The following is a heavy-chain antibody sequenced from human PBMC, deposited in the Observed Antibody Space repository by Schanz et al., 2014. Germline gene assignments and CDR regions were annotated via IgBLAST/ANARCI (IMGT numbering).Heavy chain of an antibody. D-gene: IGHD5-18*01. J-gene: IGHJ6*02. V-gene: IGHV1-69*02. Sequence: QVQLVQSGAEVKKPGSSVKVSCKASGGTFSTYTISWVRQAPGQGLEWMGRIIPVLAIADYAQKFQGRVTITADKSTSTASMELSSLRSEDTAVYYCARGPSQGYSYGHNRGAYYYGMDVWGQGTTVTVSS. CDR3: ARGPSQGYSYGHNRGAYYYGMDV. CDR2: IIPVLAIA. CDR1: GGTFSTYT.